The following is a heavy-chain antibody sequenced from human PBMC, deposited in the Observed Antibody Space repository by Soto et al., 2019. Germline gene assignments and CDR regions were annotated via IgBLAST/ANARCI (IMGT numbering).Heavy chain of an antibody. J-gene: IGHJ5*02. CDR3: ARDMWGGMTTDTLNWFDP. D-gene: IGHD4-4*01. CDR2: ISSSGSTI. CDR1: GFTFSDYY. V-gene: IGHV3-11*01. Sequence: QVQLVESGGGLVKPGGSLRLSCAASGFTFSDYYMSWIRQAPGKGLEWASYISSSGSTIYYADSVKGRFTISRDNAKNSLYLQMNSLRAEDTAVYYCARDMWGGMTTDTLNWFDPWGQGTLVTLSS.